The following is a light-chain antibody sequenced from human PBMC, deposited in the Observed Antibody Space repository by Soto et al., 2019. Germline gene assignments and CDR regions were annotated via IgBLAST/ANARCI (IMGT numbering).Light chain of an antibody. Sequence: QSALTQPASVSGSPGQSITISCTGTSSDVGGYHYVSWYQQHPGKAPKLMIYEVSNRPSGVSNRFSGSKSGNTASLTISGLQAEDEADYYCSSYTSSSPDVFGTGTKLTVL. V-gene: IGLV2-14*01. CDR2: EVS. CDR1: SSDVGGYHY. CDR3: SSYTSSSPDV. J-gene: IGLJ1*01.